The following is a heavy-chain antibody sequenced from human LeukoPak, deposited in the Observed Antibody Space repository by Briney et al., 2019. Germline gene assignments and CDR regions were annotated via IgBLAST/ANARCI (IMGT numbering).Heavy chain of an antibody. CDR1: GGTFSSHD. J-gene: IGHJ6*03. Sequence: SVKVSCKASGGTFSSHDISWVRQASGQGLEWMGGIIPIFGTANYAQKFQGRVTITTDESTSTAYMELSSLRSEDTAVYYCARQGYCSGGSCYSKNHYYYMDVWGKGTTVTVSS. V-gene: IGHV1-69*05. CDR2: IIPIFGTA. CDR3: ARQGYCSGGSCYSKNHYYYMDV. D-gene: IGHD2-15*01.